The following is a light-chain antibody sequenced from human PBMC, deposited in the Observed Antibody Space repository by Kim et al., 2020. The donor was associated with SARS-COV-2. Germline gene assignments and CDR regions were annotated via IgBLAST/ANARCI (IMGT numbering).Light chain of an antibody. V-gene: IGLV3-19*01. J-gene: IGLJ2*01. CDR3: NSRDSSGVV. Sequence: SSELTQDPAVSVALGQTVRITCQGDSLRSYYASWYQQKPGQAPVLVIYGKNNRPSGIPDRFSGSSSGNTASLTITGAQAEDEADYYCNSRDSSGVVFGGGTKRTVL. CDR2: GKN. CDR1: SLRSYY.